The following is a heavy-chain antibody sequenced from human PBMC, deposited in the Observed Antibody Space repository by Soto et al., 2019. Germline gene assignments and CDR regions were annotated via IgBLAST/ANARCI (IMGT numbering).Heavy chain of an antibody. CDR2: TYRSGTP. CDR1: SGSISSDTW. CDR3: ARVVSRVMAE. J-gene: IGHJ4*02. D-gene: IGHD3-16*01. Sequence: QVQLQESGPGLVQPSGTLSLICAVSSGSISSDTWWSWVRQPPGKGLEWIGETYRSGTPSYNPSLKSRVSISIDKSKNQFSLNLRSVTAADTAVYYCARVVSRVMAEWGQGTLVIVSS. V-gene: IGHV4-4*02.